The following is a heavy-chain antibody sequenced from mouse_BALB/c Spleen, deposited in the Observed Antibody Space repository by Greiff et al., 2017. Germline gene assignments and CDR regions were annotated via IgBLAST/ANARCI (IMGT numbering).Heavy chain of an antibody. V-gene: IGHV1-31*01. CDR1: GYSFTGYY. Sequence: VQLQQSGPELVKPGASVKISCKASGYSFTGYYMHWVKQSHVKSLEWIGRINPYNGATSYNQNFKDKASLTVDKSSSTAYMELHSLTSEDSAVYCCARKGGWDDYAMDYWGQGTSVTVAS. CDR2: INPYNGAT. D-gene: IGHD4-1*01. J-gene: IGHJ4*01. CDR3: ARKGGWDDYAMDY.